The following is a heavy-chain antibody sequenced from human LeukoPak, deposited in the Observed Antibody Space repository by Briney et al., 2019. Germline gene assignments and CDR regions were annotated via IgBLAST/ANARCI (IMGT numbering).Heavy chain of an antibody. Sequence: GASVKVSCKASGYTFTSYDVNWVRQATGQELEWMGWMNPNSGNTGYAQKFQGRVTMTRNTSISTAYMELSSLRSEDTAVYYCARDLGDYDILTGYRRGGANAFDIWGQGTMVTVSS. D-gene: IGHD3-9*01. CDR3: ARDLGDYDILTGYRRGGANAFDI. V-gene: IGHV1-8*01. CDR1: GYTFTSYD. J-gene: IGHJ3*02. CDR2: MNPNSGNT.